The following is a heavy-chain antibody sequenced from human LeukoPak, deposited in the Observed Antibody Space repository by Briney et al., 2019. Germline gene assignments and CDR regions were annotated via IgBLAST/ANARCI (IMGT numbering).Heavy chain of an antibody. V-gene: IGHV4-31*03. CDR3: ARALNYYDSSGLPFDP. J-gene: IGHJ5*02. CDR1: GGSISSGGYY. Sequence: PSQTLSLTCTVSGGSISSGGYYWSWIRQHPGKGLEWIGYIYYSGSTYYNPSLKSRVTISVDTSKNQFSLKLSSVTAADTAVYYCARALNYYDSSGLPFDPWGQGTLVTVSS. CDR2: IYYSGST. D-gene: IGHD3-22*01.